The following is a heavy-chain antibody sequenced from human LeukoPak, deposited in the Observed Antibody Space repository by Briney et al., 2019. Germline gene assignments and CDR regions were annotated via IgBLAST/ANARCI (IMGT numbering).Heavy chain of an antibody. CDR2: ISWNSGSI. CDR3: AKDTGYGPTWGFDY. CDR1: GFTFDDYA. D-gene: IGHD5-18*01. V-gene: IGHV3-9*01. Sequence: GGSLRLSCAASGFTFDDYAMHWVRQAPGKGLEWVSGISWNSGSIGYADSVKGRFTISRDNAKNSLYLQMNSLRAEDTALYYCAKDTGYGPTWGFDYWGQGTLVTVSS. J-gene: IGHJ4*02.